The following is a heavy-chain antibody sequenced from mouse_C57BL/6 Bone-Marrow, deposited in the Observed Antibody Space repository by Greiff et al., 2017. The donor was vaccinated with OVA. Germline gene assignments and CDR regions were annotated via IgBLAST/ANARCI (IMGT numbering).Heavy chain of an antibody. J-gene: IGHJ2*01. D-gene: IGHD5-5*01. V-gene: IGHV1-54*01. CDR3: ARLPYFDY. CDR2: INPGSGGT. Sequence: VQLQQSGAELVRPGTSVKVSCKASGYAFTNYLIEWVKQRPGQGLEWIGVINPGSGGTNYNEKFKGKATLTADKSSSTAYMQLSSLTSEDSAVYFSARLPYFDYWGQGTTLTVSS. CDR1: GYAFTNYL.